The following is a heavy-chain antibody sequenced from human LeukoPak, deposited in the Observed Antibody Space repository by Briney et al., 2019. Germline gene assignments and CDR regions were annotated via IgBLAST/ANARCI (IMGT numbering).Heavy chain of an antibody. CDR2: ISSSSSYI. Sequence: SCKASGGTFSSYSMNWVRQAPGKGLEWVSSISSSSSYIYYADSVKGRFTISRDNAKNSLYLQMNSLRAEDTAVYYCARDHGDYVIDYWGQGTLVTVSS. J-gene: IGHJ4*02. CDR3: ARDHGDYVIDY. D-gene: IGHD4-17*01. V-gene: IGHV3-21*01. CDR1: GGTFSSYS.